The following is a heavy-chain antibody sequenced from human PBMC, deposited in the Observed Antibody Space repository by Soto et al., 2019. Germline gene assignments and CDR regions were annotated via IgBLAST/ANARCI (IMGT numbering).Heavy chain of an antibody. Sequence: EVQLVESGGTLVQPGGSLRLSCAASGFTLSDHHMDWVRQAPGKGLEWVGRTRNKPNSYTTEYAASVKGRFTISRDDSKNSLYLQMNRLKTEDTAVYYCASDYYDSSGYPGRGYWGQGTLVTVSS. V-gene: IGHV3-72*01. D-gene: IGHD3-22*01. CDR1: GFTLSDHH. CDR2: TRNKPNSYTT. CDR3: ASDYYDSSGYPGRGY. J-gene: IGHJ4*02.